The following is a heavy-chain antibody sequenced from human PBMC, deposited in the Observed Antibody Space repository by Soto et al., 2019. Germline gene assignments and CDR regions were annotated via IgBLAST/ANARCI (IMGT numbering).Heavy chain of an antibody. J-gene: IGHJ4*02. CDR3: ARVSLAAAGSFDY. CDR2: INSDGSST. CDR1: GFTFSSYW. D-gene: IGHD6-13*01. V-gene: IGHV3-74*01. Sequence: GGSLRLSCAASGFTFSSYWMHWVRQAPGRGLVWVSRINSDGSSTSYADSVKGRFTISRDNAKNTLYLQMNSLRAEDTAVYYCARVSLAAAGSFDYWGQGTLVTVSS.